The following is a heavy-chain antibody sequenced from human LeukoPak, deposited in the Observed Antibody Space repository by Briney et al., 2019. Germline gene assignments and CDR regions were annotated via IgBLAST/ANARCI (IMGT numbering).Heavy chain of an antibody. CDR1: GGSISSYY. D-gene: IGHD3-22*01. V-gene: IGHV4-4*07. CDR2: IYTSGST. CDR3: ARDVRYYDSSGYYSDAFDI. Sequence: SETLSLTCTVSGGSISSYYWSWIRQPPGKGLEWIWCIYTSGSTNYNPSLKSRVTMSVDTSKNQFSLQLSSVTAADTAVYYCARDVRYYDSSGYYSDAFDIWGQGTMVTVSS. J-gene: IGHJ3*02.